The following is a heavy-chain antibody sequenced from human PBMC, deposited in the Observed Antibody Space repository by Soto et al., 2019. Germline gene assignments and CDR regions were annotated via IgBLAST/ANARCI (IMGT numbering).Heavy chain of an antibody. CDR2: IDPSDSYT. Sequence: PGESLKISCKGSGYSFTSYWISWVRQMPGKGLEWMGRIDPSDSYTNYSPSFQGHVTISADKSISTAYLQWSSLKASDTAMYYCARRVAAAGQPEANLFYYGMDVWGQGTTVTVSS. J-gene: IGHJ6*02. D-gene: IGHD6-13*01. CDR1: GYSFTSYW. CDR3: ARRVAAAGQPEANLFYYGMDV. V-gene: IGHV5-10-1*01.